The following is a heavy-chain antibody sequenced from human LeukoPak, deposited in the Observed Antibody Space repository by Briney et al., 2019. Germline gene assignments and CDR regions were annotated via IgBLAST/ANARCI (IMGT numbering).Heavy chain of an antibody. J-gene: IGHJ4*02. CDR1: GFTFSSYW. D-gene: IGHD5-12*01. CDR2: IKQDGSEK. Sequence: GGSLRLSCAASGFTFSSYWMSWVRQAPGKGLEWVANIKQDGSEKYYVDSVKGRFTISRDNAKNSLYLQMNSLRAGDTAVYYCARERSGYDDNFDYWGQGTLVTVSS. CDR3: ARERSGYDDNFDY. V-gene: IGHV3-7*03.